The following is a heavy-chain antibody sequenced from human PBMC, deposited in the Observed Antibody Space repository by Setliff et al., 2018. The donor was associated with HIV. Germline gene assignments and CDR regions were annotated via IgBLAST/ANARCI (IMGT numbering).Heavy chain of an antibody. CDR1: GGSISSSSYY. Sequence: SETLSLTCTVSGGSISSSSYYWGWIRQPPGKGLEWIGNIYYSGSTYYNPSLKSRVTISVDTSENQVSLRLNSVTAADTAVYYCARYRYYYDSSGYGRWFDPWGQGTLVTVSS. CDR3: ARYRYYYDSSGYGRWFDP. CDR2: IYYSGST. J-gene: IGHJ5*02. D-gene: IGHD3-22*01. V-gene: IGHV4-39*01.